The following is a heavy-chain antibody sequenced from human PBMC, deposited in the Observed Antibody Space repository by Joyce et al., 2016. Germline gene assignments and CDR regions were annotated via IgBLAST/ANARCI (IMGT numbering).Heavy chain of an antibody. CDR3: SGGEDDSYFDY. D-gene: IGHD2-21*02. CDR2: ISRRSSYT. J-gene: IGHJ4*02. V-gene: IGHV3-11*05. CDR1: GFTFSDYY. Sequence: QVQLVESGGGLVKPGGSLRLSCSVSGFTFSDYYRSWIRQATGKGLEWVSYISRRSSYTNYADSVQGRFTISRDNAKNSLFLQMNSLTAEDTAVYYCSGGEDDSYFDYWGQGTLVTVSS.